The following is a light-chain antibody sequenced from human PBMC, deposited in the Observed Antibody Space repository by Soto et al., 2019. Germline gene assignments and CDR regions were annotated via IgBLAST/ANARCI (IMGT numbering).Light chain of an antibody. Sequence: EIVLTQSPGTLSLSPGERATLSCRASQSVTSNYLAWYQLKPGQAPRLLIYAASNTATGIPDRFSGSESGTDFTLSISRLEPEDVAVYYCQQYGSTPSITFGQGTRLEIK. V-gene: IGKV3-20*01. J-gene: IGKJ5*01. CDR2: AAS. CDR1: QSVTSNY. CDR3: QQYGSTPSIT.